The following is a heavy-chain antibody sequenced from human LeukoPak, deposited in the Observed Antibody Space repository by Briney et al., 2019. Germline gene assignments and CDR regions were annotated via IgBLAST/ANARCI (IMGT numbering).Heavy chain of an antibody. D-gene: IGHD5-18*01. CDR2: IRSKAYRGTT. Sequence: PTGGSLRLSCTGSGFTFGDHAMSWVRQAPGKGLEWVGFIRSKAYRGTTEYAASVKGRFTISRDDSASIAYLQMSSLRTEDTAVYYCARGPIQLWIHNAMDVWGQGTLVTVSS. V-gene: IGHV3-49*04. CDR3: ARGPIQLWIHNAMDV. J-gene: IGHJ1*01. CDR1: GFTFGDHA.